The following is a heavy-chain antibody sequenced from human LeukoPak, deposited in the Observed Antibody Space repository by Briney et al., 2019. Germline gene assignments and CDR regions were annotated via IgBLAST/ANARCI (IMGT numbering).Heavy chain of an antibody. Sequence: PGGSLRLSCAASGFTFSSYAMSWVRQAPGKGLEWASAISGSGGSTYYADFVKGRFAISRDNSKNTLYLQMNSLRAEDTAVYYCANVRPLNDYWGQGTLVTVSS. J-gene: IGHJ4*02. D-gene: IGHD2-8*01. V-gene: IGHV3-23*01. CDR1: GFTFSSYA. CDR3: ANVRPLNDY. CDR2: ISGSGGST.